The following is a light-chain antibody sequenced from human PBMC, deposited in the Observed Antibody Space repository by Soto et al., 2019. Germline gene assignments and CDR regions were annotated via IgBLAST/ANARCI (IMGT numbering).Light chain of an antibody. V-gene: IGLV2-14*01. CDR2: EVS. CDR3: SSYTSSLTRV. CDR1: NSDVGGYNY. J-gene: IGLJ2*01. Sequence: QSALTQPASVSGSPGQSITISCTGTNSDVGGYNYVSWYQQHPGKAPKLTIYEVSNRPSGVSNRFSGSKSGNTASLIISGLQAEDEAHYYCSSYTSSLTRVFGGGTKLTVL.